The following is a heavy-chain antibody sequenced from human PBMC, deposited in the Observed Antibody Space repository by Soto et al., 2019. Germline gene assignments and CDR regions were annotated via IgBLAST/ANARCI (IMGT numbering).Heavy chain of an antibody. V-gene: IGHV3-48*01. J-gene: IGHJ6*03. CDR2: ISSSSSTI. Sequence: GGSLRLSCAASGFTFSSYSMNWVRQAPGKGLEWVSYISSSSSTIYYADSVKGRFTISRDNAKNSLYLQMNSLRAEDTAVYYCARAGGNTMVRGQKLDYYYYYMDVWGKGTTVTVSS. CDR3: ARAGGNTMVRGQKLDYYYYYMDV. D-gene: IGHD3-10*01. CDR1: GFTFSSYS.